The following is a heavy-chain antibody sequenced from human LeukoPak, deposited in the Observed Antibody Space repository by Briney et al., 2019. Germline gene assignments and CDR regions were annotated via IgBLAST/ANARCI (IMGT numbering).Heavy chain of an antibody. CDR1: GFTFSSYW. CDR2: IYYSGST. J-gene: IGHJ5*02. Sequence: GSLRLSCAASGFTFSSYWMSWIRQPPGKGLEWIGSIYYSGSTYYNPSLKSRVTISVDTSKNQFSLKLSSVTAADTAVYYCARQGGRQQLVANWFDPWGQGTLVTVSS. D-gene: IGHD6-13*01. CDR3: ARQGGRQQLVANWFDP. V-gene: IGHV4-39*01.